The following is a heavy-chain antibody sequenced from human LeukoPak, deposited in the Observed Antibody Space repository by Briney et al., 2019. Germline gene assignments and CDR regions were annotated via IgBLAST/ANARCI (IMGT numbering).Heavy chain of an antibody. V-gene: IGHV1-69*05. J-gene: IGHJ4*02. Sequence: ASVKVSCKASGGTFSSYAISWVRQAPGQGLEWMGRIIPIFGTANYAQKFQGRDTITTDESTSTAYMELSSLRSEDTAVYYCARILAYCGGDCYQYWGQGTLVTVSS. CDR1: GGTFSSYA. CDR3: ARILAYCGGDCYQY. D-gene: IGHD2-21*02. CDR2: IIPIFGTA.